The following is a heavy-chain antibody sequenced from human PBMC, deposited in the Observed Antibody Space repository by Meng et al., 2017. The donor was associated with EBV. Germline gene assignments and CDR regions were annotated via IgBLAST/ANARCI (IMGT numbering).Heavy chain of an antibody. V-gene: IGHV1-18*01. CDR2: ISAYNGNT. J-gene: IGHJ4*02. CDR3: ACRGDRTDY. D-gene: IGHD2-21*02. Sequence: QVPRGESGAEVKKPEASVQVSCKASGYTFTSYGISWVRQAPGQGLEWMGWISAYNGNTNYAQKLQGRVTMTTDTSTSTAYMELRSLRSDNTAVYYCACRGDRTDYWGQGTLVTVSS. CDR1: GYTFTSYG.